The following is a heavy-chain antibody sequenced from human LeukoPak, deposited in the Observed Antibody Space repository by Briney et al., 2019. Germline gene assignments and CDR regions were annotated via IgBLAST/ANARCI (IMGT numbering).Heavy chain of an antibody. CDR3: ARESVFWYFDL. Sequence: KPSETLSLTCTVSGGSVSSGSYYWSWIRQPPGKRLEWIGYIYYSGNTNYNPSLKSRVTISVDTSKNQFSLKLSSVTAADTAVYYCARESVFWYFDLWGRGTLVTVSS. J-gene: IGHJ2*01. V-gene: IGHV4-61*01. CDR1: GGSVSSGSYY. CDR2: IYYSGNT.